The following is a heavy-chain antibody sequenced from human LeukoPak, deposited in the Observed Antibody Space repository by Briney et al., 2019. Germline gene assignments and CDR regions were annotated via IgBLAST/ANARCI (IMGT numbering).Heavy chain of an antibody. CDR3: AKDYYDSSIFSAPHLFAC. CDR1: GFTFSSHA. V-gene: IGHV3-23*01. Sequence: PGGSLRLSCAASGFTFSSHAMTWVRQASGKGLEWVSSIRGSGGNTYYADSVKGRFTISRDNFQNTPYLQMNSLRAEDTAVYYCAKDYYDSSIFSAPHLFACWGQGTLVTVSS. D-gene: IGHD3-22*01. CDR2: IRGSGGNT. J-gene: IGHJ4*02.